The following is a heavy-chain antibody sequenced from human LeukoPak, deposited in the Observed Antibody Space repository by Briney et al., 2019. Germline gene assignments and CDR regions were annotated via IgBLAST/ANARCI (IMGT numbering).Heavy chain of an antibody. Sequence: GGSLRLSCAASGFTFSSYSMNWVRQAPGKGLEWVSSISSSSSYIYYADSLKGRFTISRDNAKNSLYLQMNSLRAEDTAVYYCAREFSSSAGSGNWGQGTLVTVSS. D-gene: IGHD6-6*01. V-gene: IGHV3-21*01. CDR1: GFTFSSYS. CDR3: AREFSSSAGSGN. J-gene: IGHJ4*02. CDR2: ISSSSSYI.